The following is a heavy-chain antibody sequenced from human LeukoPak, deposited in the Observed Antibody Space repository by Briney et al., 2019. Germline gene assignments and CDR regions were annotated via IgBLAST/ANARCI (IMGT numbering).Heavy chain of an antibody. D-gene: IGHD6-19*01. V-gene: IGHV1-18*01. CDR2: ISPYNGNT. CDR1: GYDFTSVG. J-gene: IGHJ4*02. CDR3: ARAGPGSGWYFDY. Sequence: VASVKVSCKASGYDFTSVGITWVRRAPGQGLEWMGWISPYNGNTRYAQKFQGRVAMTTDTSTTTACMELRGLRFNDTAVYYCARAGPGSGWYFDYWGQGTLVTVSS.